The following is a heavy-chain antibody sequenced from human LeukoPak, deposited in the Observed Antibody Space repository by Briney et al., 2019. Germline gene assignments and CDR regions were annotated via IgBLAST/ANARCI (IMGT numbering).Heavy chain of an antibody. J-gene: IGHJ4*02. D-gene: IGHD5-12*01. Sequence: PSQTLSLTCAVSGGSISSGGYSWSWIRQPPGKGLEWIGYTYHSGSTYYNPSLKSRVTISVDRSKNQFSLKLSSVTAADTAVYYCARVANSNSFDYWGQGTLVTVSS. CDR3: ARVANSNSFDY. V-gene: IGHV4-30-2*01. CDR2: TYHSGST. CDR1: GGSISSGGYS.